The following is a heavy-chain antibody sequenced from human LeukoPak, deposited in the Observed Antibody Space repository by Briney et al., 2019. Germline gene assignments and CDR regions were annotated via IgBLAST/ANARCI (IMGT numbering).Heavy chain of an antibody. D-gene: IGHD3-10*01. CDR3: AREVWYYYGSGSNFDY. Sequence: SETLSLTCTISGGSISSYYWSWIRQPPGKGLEWIGYIYYGGSTNYNPSLKSRVTISVDTSKNQFSLKLSSVTAADTAVYYCAREVWYYYGSGSNFDYWGQGTLVTVSS. J-gene: IGHJ4*02. CDR1: GGSISSYY. V-gene: IGHV4-59*12. CDR2: IYYGGST.